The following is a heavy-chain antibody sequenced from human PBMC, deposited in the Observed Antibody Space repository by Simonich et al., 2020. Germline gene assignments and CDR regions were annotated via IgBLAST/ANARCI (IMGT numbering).Heavy chain of an antibody. CDR3: AKDFGERITMIVVVIDAFDI. Sequence: GGGLVQPGGSLRLSCAASGFTFSSYAMSWVRQAPGKGLEWVSAISGSGGSTYYAASVKGRLTISRDNSKNTLYLQMNSLRAEDTAVYDWAKDFGERITMIVVVIDAFDIWGQGTMVTVSS. CDR1: GFTFSSYA. D-gene: IGHD3-22*01. J-gene: IGHJ3*02. CDR2: ISGSGGST. V-gene: IGHV3-23*01.